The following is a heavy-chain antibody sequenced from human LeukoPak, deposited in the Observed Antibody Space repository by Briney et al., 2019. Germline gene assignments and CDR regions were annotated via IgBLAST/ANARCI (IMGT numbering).Heavy chain of an antibody. J-gene: IGHJ4*02. V-gene: IGHV3-30*02. Sequence: GGSLRLSCAASGFTFSSYGMHWVRQAPGKGLGWVAFIRYDGSNKYYADSVKGRFTISRDNSKNTLYLQMNSLRAEDTAVYYCAKDAQWLRLAYYFDYWGQGTLVTVSS. D-gene: IGHD5-12*01. CDR1: GFTFSSYG. CDR3: AKDAQWLRLAYYFDY. CDR2: IRYDGSNK.